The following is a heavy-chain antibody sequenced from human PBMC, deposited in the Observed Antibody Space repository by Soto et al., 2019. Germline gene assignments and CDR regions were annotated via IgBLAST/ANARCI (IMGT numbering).Heavy chain of an antibody. CDR3: ARAPSYCISTSCYGYSYGMDV. Sequence: QVQLQESGPGLVKPSETLSLTCTVSGGSVSSGSYYWSWIRQPPGKGLEWIGYIYYSGSTNYNPSLKSRVTISVDTSKNQFPVKLSSVTDADTAVYYCARAPSYCISTSCYGYSYGMDVWGQGTTVTVSS. CDR2: IYYSGST. J-gene: IGHJ6*02. V-gene: IGHV4-61*01. D-gene: IGHD2-2*01. CDR1: GGSVSSGSYY.